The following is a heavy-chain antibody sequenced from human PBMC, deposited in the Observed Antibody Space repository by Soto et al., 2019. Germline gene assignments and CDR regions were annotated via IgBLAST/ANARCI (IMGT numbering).Heavy chain of an antibody. CDR1: GGSISSGDYY. V-gene: IGHV4-30-4*01. D-gene: IGHD4-17*01. J-gene: IGHJ4*02. CDR2: IYYSGST. Sequence: SETLSLTCTVSGGSISSGDYYWSWIRQPPGKGLEWIGYIYYSGSTYYNPSLKSRVTISVDTSKNQFSLKLSSVTAADTAVYYCARDEGYGDSPYYFDYWGQGTLVTVSS. CDR3: ARDEGYGDSPYYFDY.